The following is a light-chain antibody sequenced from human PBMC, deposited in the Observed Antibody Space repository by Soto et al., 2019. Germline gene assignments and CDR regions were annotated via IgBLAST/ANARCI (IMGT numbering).Light chain of an antibody. CDR1: QSISSW. CDR2: KAS. Sequence: DIQMTQSPSTLSASVGDRFTITCRASQSISSWLAWYQQKPGKAPKLLIYKASTLESGVPSRFSGSGSGTEFTLTISSLQPDDFATYYCQQYKTYRTFGQGTKVDI. J-gene: IGKJ1*01. V-gene: IGKV1-5*03. CDR3: QQYKTYRT.